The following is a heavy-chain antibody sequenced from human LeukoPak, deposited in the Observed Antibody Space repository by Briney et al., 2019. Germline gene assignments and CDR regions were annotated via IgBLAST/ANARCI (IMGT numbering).Heavy chain of an antibody. Sequence: GGSLRLSCAASGFTFDDYAMHWVRQAPGKGLEWVSGISWNSGSIGYADSVKGRFTISRDNAKNSLYLQMNSLRAEDTALYYCAKDRRAATTNWFDPWGQGTLVTVSS. CDR1: GFTFDDYA. V-gene: IGHV3-9*01. D-gene: IGHD2-15*01. J-gene: IGHJ5*02. CDR2: ISWNSGSI. CDR3: AKDRRAATTNWFDP.